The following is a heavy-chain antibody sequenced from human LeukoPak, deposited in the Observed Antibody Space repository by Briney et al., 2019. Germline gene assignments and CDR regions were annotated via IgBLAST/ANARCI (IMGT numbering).Heavy chain of an antibody. CDR1: GGSISTTSYY. J-gene: IGHJ4*02. V-gene: IGHV4-39*07. CDR2: IYYMGTT. Sequence: PSETLSLTCTVSGGSISTTSYYSGWIRQPPGKGLEWIGSIYYMGTTYYSPSLKSRVTLSVDTFKNQFSLKLNSLTAADTALYFCARAVRYSSAQTGAYFDSWGQGTLVTVSS. CDR3: ARAVRYSSAQTGAYFDS. D-gene: IGHD6-19*01.